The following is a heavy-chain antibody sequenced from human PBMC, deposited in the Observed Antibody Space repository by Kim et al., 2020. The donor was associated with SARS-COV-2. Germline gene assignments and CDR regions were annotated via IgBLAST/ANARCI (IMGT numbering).Heavy chain of an antibody. CDR3: VKGIAAS. Sequence: GFSTKYADSVKGRFTISRDNSKNTLYLQMNSLRVEDTTVYYCVKGIAASWGQGTLVTDSS. D-gene: IGHD6-13*01. V-gene: IGHV3-23*05. CDR2: GFST. J-gene: IGHJ5*02.